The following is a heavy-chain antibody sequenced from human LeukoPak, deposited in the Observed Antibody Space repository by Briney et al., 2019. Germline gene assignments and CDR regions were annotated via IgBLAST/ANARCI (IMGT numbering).Heavy chain of an antibody. CDR2: IYSGGGT. CDR3: ARKSLGIAAVGTFVGS. V-gene: IGHV3-53*01. J-gene: IGHJ4*02. CDR1: GFTFSNNF. Sequence: PGGSLPLTCAASGFTFSNNFVTWGRQAPGKGLEWVSIIYSGGGTDYTDSVKGRFTISRDNSKNTVYLQMNSLRAEDTAVYHCARKSLGIAAVGTFVGSWGQGTLVTVSS. D-gene: IGHD6-13*01.